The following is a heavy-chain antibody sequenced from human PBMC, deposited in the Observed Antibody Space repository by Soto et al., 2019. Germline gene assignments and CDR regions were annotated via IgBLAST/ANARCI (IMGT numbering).Heavy chain of an antibody. CDR2: TNTDGSFT. CDR3: ARDMAKMPDY. J-gene: IGHJ4*02. D-gene: IGHD5-12*01. Sequence: EVQLVESGGGSVQPGGSLRLSCVAAGFTFSSHWIYWVRQAPGKVLVWVSRTNTDGSFTRYADSVKGRFTISRDTAKNTLNLQMNSLRADDTAGYYCARDMAKMPDYWGQGTLVTVSS. V-gene: IGHV3-74*01. CDR1: GFTFSSHW.